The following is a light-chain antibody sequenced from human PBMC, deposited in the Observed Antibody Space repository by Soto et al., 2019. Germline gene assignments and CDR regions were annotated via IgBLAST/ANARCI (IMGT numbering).Light chain of an antibody. Sequence: QSALTQPPSASGSPGQSVTISCTGTSSDVGAYNFVSWYQQHPGKAPKVMIYDVSKRPSGVPDRFSGSKSGNTASLTVSGLQAEDEADYYCSSYAGSHSYVFGTGTKLTVL. CDR3: SSYAGSHSYV. V-gene: IGLV2-8*01. J-gene: IGLJ1*01. CDR1: SSDVGAYNF. CDR2: DVS.